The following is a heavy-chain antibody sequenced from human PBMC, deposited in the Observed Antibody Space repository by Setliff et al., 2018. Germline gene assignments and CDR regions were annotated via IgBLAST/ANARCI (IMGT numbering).Heavy chain of an antibody. V-gene: IGHV4-39*01. D-gene: IGHD1-1*01. Sequence: PSETLSLTCNVSGASISGSAYYWGWIRQPPGKGLEWIGSVYSSGSPYYNPSLKSRVTISMDTSKNQFSLKVNSLTAADTAVYYCTRGRSTGYNTWGQGLLVTVSS. CDR3: TRGRSTGYNT. J-gene: IGHJ4*02. CDR2: VYSSGSP. CDR1: GASISGSAYY.